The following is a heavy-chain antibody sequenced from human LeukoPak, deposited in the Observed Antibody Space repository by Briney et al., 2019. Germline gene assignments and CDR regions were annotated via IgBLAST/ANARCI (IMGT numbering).Heavy chain of an antibody. CDR3: ARQVGYYYGSSGYYPRYDYFDY. CDR2: IYYSGST. CDR1: GGSISSYY. Sequence: SETLSLTCTVSGGSISSYYWSWIRQPPGKGLEWIGYIYYSGSTNYNPSLKSRVTISVDTSKNQFSPKLSSVTAADTAVYYCARQVGYYYGSSGYYPRYDYFDYWGQGTLVTVSS. V-gene: IGHV4-59*01. J-gene: IGHJ4*02. D-gene: IGHD3-22*01.